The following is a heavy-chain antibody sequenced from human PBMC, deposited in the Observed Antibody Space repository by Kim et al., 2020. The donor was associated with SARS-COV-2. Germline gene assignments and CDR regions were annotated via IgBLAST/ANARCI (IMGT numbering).Heavy chain of an antibody. Sequence: ASVKVSCKASGYTFTSYDINWVRQATGQGLEWMGWMNPNSGNTGYAQKFQGRVTMTRNTSISTAYMELSSLRSEDTAVYYCASSEVESNWFDPWGQGTLVTVSS. CDR1: GYTFTSYD. V-gene: IGHV1-8*01. J-gene: IGHJ5*02. D-gene: IGHD2-15*01. CDR2: MNPNSGNT. CDR3: ASSEVESNWFDP.